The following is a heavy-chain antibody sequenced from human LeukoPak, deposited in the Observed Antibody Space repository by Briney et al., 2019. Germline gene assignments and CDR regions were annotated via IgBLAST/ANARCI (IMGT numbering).Heavy chain of an antibody. D-gene: IGHD4-17*01. Sequence: PSETLSLTCTVSGGSISSGSYYWSWIRQPAGKGLEWIGRIYTSGSTNYNPSLKSRVTISVDTSKNQFSLKLNSVTAADTAVYYCARLRGYGDRRSYYYYMDVWGKGTTVTVSS. CDR3: ARLRGYGDRRSYYYYMDV. CDR2: IYTSGST. CDR1: GGSISSGSYY. J-gene: IGHJ6*03. V-gene: IGHV4-61*02.